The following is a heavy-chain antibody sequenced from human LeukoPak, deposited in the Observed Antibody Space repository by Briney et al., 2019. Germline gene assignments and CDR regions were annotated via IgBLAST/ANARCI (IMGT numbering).Heavy chain of an antibody. CDR1: GGSFSGYY. Sequence: SETLSLTCAVYGGSFSGYYWSWIRQPPGKGLEWIGEINHSGSTNYNPSLKSRVTISVDTSKNQFSLKLSSVTAADTAVYYCARHQPKPTYYYDSSGYAFDIWGQGTMVTVSS. D-gene: IGHD3-22*01. CDR2: INHSGST. V-gene: IGHV4-34*01. J-gene: IGHJ3*02. CDR3: ARHQPKPTYYYDSSGYAFDI.